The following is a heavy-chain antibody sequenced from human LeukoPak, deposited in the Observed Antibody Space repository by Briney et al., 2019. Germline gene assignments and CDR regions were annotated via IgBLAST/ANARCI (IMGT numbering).Heavy chain of an antibody. V-gene: IGHV4-34*01. Sequence: PSETLSLTCPVYGGSFSGYYWSWIRQPPGKGLEWIGEINHSGSTNYNPSLKSRVTISVDTSKNQFSLKLSSVTAADTAVYYCARGPPLVVVPAAMRESDYWGQGTLVTVSS. CDR2: INHSGST. CDR3: ARGPPLVVVPAAMRESDY. D-gene: IGHD2-2*01. J-gene: IGHJ4*02. CDR1: GGSFSGYY.